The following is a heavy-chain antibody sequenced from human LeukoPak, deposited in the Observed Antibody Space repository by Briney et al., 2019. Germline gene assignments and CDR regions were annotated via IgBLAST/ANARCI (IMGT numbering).Heavy chain of an antibody. Sequence: SETLSLTCAVYVGSSSVYYWSWIRQHPGKGREWIGYIYYRGSTYYNPSLKSRVTISVDTSKNQFSLKLSSVTAADTAVYYCARDSGYCSGGSCYPSAYFDYWGQGTLVTVSS. J-gene: IGHJ4*02. V-gene: IGHV4-31*11. CDR3: ARDSGYCSGGSCYPSAYFDY. D-gene: IGHD2-15*01. CDR1: VGSSSVYY. CDR2: IYYRGST.